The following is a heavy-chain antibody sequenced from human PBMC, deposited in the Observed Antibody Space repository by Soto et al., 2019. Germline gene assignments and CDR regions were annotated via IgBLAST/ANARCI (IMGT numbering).Heavy chain of an antibody. J-gene: IGHJ5*02. Sequence: GGSLRLSCAASGFTFSSYSMNWVRQAPGKGLEWVSSISSSSYIYYADSVKGRFTISRDNAKNSLYLQMNSLRAEDTAVYYCARDVLRGIVVVVAAEDWFDPWGQGTLVTVSS. V-gene: IGHV3-21*01. D-gene: IGHD2-15*01. CDR2: ISSSSYI. CDR1: GFTFSSYS. CDR3: ARDVLRGIVVVVAAEDWFDP.